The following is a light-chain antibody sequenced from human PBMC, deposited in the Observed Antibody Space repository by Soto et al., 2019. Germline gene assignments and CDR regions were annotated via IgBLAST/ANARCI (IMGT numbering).Light chain of an antibody. CDR1: QTVTTN. CDR3: QQYNEWPLT. Sequence: EVVMTQSPATLSVSPGERATLSCRASQTVTTNLAWYQQKPGQPPRLVIYGASTRATAIPARLSGSGSGTEFTLTISSLPSEDFAVYYCQQYNEWPLTFGGGTKVEI. CDR2: GAS. J-gene: IGKJ4*01. V-gene: IGKV3-15*01.